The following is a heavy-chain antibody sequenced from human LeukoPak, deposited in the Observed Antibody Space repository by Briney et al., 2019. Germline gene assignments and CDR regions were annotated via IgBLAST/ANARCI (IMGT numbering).Heavy chain of an antibody. CDR2: INTNTGNR. V-gene: IGHV7-4-1*02. CDR1: GYTFTSYA. J-gene: IGHJ5*02. Sequence: ASVKVSCKASGYTFTSYAMNWVRQAPAQGLEWMGWINTNTGNRTYAQGFTGRFVFSLDTSVSTAYLQISSLKAEDTAVYYCAREGLRRYCSGGSCYAEPWGQGTLVTVSS. D-gene: IGHD2-15*01. CDR3: AREGLRRYCSGGSCYAEP.